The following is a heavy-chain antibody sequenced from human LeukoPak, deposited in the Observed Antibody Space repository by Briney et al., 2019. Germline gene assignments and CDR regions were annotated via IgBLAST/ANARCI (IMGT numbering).Heavy chain of an antibody. CDR2: INPDSGGT. CDR3: AREDGLRLDP. J-gene: IGHJ5*02. CDR1: GYTLTSYY. Sequence: ASVKVSCKASGYTLTSYYMYWVRQAPGQGLEWMGWINPDSGGTNYAQKFQGRVTMTRDTSISTAYMELSRLRSDDTAVYYCAREDGLRLDPWGQGTLVTVSS. V-gene: IGHV1-2*02.